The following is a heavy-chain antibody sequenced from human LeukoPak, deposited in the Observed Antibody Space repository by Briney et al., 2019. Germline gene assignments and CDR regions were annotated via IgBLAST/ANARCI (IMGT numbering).Heavy chain of an antibody. D-gene: IGHD6-13*01. CDR2: MNPNSGNT. V-gene: IGHV1-8*03. J-gene: IGHJ3*02. CDR1: GYTFTSYD. Sequence: GASVKVSCKASGYTFTSYDINWVRQATGQGLEWMGWMNPNSGNTGYAQKFRGRVTITRNTSISTAYMELSSLRSEDTAVYYCASISSGWYDTFDIWGQGTMVTVSS. CDR3: ASISSGWYDTFDI.